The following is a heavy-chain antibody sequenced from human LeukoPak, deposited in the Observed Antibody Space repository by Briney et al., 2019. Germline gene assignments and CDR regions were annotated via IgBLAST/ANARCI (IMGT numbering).Heavy chain of an antibody. CDR3: ARARTSGSFCDY. Sequence: GGSLRLSCAASGFTFSDYYMSWIRQAPGKGLEWVSRVSISGDSTYYADSVKGRFTISRDNSKNTLYLQINSLRAEDTAVYYCARARTSGSFCDYWGQGTLVTVSS. J-gene: IGHJ4*02. D-gene: IGHD1-26*01. CDR1: GFTFSDYY. CDR2: VSISGDST. V-gene: IGHV3-23*01.